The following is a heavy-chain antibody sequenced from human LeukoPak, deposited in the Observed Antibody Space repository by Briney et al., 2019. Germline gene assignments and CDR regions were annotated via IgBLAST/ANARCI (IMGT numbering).Heavy chain of an antibody. CDR3: ARGGWGYYDSSGPIDY. CDR1: GGSISSYY. CDR2: IYYSGST. J-gene: IGHJ4*02. Sequence: SETLSLTCTISGGSISSYYWSWIRQPPGKGLEWIGYIYYSGSTNYNPSLKSRVTISVGTSKNQFSLKLSSVTAADTAVYYCARGGWGYYDSSGPIDYWGQGTLVTVSS. V-gene: IGHV4-59*08. D-gene: IGHD3-22*01.